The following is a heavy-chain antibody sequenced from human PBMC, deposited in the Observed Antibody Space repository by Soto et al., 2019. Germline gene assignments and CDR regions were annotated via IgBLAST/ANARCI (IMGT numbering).Heavy chain of an antibody. CDR3: ARRIAAAGTSYFDY. CDR2: IYYSGST. J-gene: IGHJ4*02. D-gene: IGHD6-13*01. Sequence: SETLSLTCTVSGGSISSGDYYWSWIRQPPGKGLEWIGYIYYSGSTNYNPSLKSRVTISVDTSKNQFSLKLSSVTAADTAVYYCARRIAAAGTSYFDYWGQGTLVTVSS. CDR1: GGSISSGDYY. V-gene: IGHV4-30-4*01.